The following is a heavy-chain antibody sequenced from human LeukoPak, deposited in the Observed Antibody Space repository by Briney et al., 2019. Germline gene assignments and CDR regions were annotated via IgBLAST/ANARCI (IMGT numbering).Heavy chain of an antibody. D-gene: IGHD6-19*01. CDR3: ARGRVAGKPNDY. CDR2: INHSGST. Sequence: SETLSLTCADYGESFSGYYLSRIRQPPGKGLEWIGEINHSGSTNYNPSLKSRVTISVDTSKNQFSLKLSSVTAADTAVYYCARGRVAGKPNDYWGQGNLVTVSS. CDR1: GESFSGYY. V-gene: IGHV4-34*01. J-gene: IGHJ4*02.